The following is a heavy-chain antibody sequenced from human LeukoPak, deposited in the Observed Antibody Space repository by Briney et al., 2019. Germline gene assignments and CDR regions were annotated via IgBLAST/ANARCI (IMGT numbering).Heavy chain of an antibody. CDR3: ARTGPRQLIDY. CDR1: GYSISSDYY. CDR2: IYHSGGT. V-gene: IGHV4-38-2*02. D-gene: IGHD6-19*01. J-gene: IGHJ4*02. Sequence: SETLSLTCSVSGYSISSDYYWGWIRQPPGKGLEWIGGIYHSGGTYYNPSLKSRVTISVDTSKNQFSLKLSSVTAADTAVYYCARTGPRQLIDYWGQGTLVTVSS.